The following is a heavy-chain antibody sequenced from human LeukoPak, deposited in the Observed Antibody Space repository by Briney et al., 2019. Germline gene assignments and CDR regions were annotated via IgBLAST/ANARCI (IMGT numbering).Heavy chain of an antibody. D-gene: IGHD3-22*01. CDR1: GFNFSSYS. V-gene: IGHV3-21*01. Sequence: GGSLRLSCAASGFNFSSYSMNWVSQAPGKGLECVSCISRSSSHIYYADSVKGRFTISRDNAKNSLYLQMNSLRAEDTAVYYCVTDGADYYDSTGYPIYFDSWGQGALVTVSS. J-gene: IGHJ4*02. CDR2: ISRSSSHI. CDR3: VTDGADYYDSTGYPIYFDS.